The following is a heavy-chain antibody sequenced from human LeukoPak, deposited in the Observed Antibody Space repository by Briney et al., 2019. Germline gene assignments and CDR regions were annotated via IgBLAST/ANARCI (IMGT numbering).Heavy chain of an antibody. CDR2: IYYSGST. Sequence: SETLSLTCTVSGGSISSYYWSWIRQPPGKGLEWIGYIYYSGSTNYNPSLKSRVTISVDTSKNQLSLKLSSVTAADTAVYYCASAGYSSSWFWFDPWGQGTLVTVSS. V-gene: IGHV4-59*01. D-gene: IGHD6-13*01. CDR1: GGSISSYY. CDR3: ASAGYSSSWFWFDP. J-gene: IGHJ5*02.